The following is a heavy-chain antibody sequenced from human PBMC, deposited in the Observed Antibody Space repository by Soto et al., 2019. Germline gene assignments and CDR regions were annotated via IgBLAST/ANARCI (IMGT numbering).Heavy chain of an antibody. D-gene: IGHD2-15*01. V-gene: IGHV4-30-4*01. CDR3: ARGFPSADCSGGSCYLFWYFDY. CDR2: IYYSGST. Sequence: SETLSLTCTVSGGSISSGDYYWSWIRQPPGKGLEWIGYIYYSGSTYYNPSLKSRVTISVDTSKNQFSLKLSSVTAADTAVYYCARGFPSADCSGGSCYLFWYFDYWGQGTLVTVSS. J-gene: IGHJ4*02. CDR1: GGSISSGDYY.